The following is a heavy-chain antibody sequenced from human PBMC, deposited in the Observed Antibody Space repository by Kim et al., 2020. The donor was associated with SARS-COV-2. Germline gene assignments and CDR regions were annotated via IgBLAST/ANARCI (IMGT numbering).Heavy chain of an antibody. CDR2: SYL. J-gene: IGHJ4*02. CDR3: ARGRDDFDY. D-gene: IGHD2-21*02. V-gene: IGHV3-21*01. Sequence: SYLYDADSVKGRFTISRDNAKNSLFLQMNSLRAEDTAVYYCARGRDDFDYWGQGTLVTVSS.